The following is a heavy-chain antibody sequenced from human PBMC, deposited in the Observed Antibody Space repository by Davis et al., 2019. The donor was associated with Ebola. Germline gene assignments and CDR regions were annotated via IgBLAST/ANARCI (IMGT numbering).Heavy chain of an antibody. V-gene: IGHV3-71*01. CDR3: ARERGGIRGDYVDY. CDR1: GFTFSSYW. Sequence: GESLKISCAASGFTFSSYWMSWVRQAPGKGLEWVGFIRSKDYGGTTEYAASVKGRFTISRDDSKSIAYLQMNSLRDEDTAVYYCARERGGIRGDYVDYWGQGTLVTVSS. J-gene: IGHJ4*02. D-gene: IGHD2-21*01. CDR2: IRSKDYGGTT.